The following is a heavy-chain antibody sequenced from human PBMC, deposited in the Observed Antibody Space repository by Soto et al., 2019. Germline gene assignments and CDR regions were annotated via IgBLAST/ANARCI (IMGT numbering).Heavy chain of an antibody. V-gene: IGHV4-31*03. Sequence: SETLSLTCTVSGGSISSGGYFWSWIRQHPGKGLEWIGYIFYSGSTFYNPSLKSRLTTSLDTSKNQFSLKLASVTAADTAVYYCARGDCSGGSCYYFDYWGQGTLVTVSS. CDR3: ARGDCSGGSCYYFDY. J-gene: IGHJ4*02. CDR1: GGSISSGGYF. CDR2: IFYSGST. D-gene: IGHD2-15*01.